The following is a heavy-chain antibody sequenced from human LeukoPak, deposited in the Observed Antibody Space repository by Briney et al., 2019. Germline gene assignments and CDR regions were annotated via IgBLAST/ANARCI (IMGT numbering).Heavy chain of an antibody. CDR1: GYSFTSYW. V-gene: IGHV5-51*01. CDR2: IYPGDSDT. J-gene: IGHJ5*02. Sequence: GESLKISCKGSGYSFTSYWIGWVRQMPGKGLEWRGIIYPGDSDTRYSPSFQGQVTISADKSISTAYLQWSSLKASDTAMYYCARQLVLVGNWFDPWGQGTLVTVSS. CDR3: ARQLVLVGNWFDP. D-gene: IGHD1-7*01.